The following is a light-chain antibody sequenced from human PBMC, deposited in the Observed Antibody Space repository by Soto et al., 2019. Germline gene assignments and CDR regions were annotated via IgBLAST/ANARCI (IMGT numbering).Light chain of an antibody. CDR1: QSIGIY. CDR3: QQYQNWPLT. J-gene: IGKJ4*01. CDR2: GAS. Sequence: EIVLTQSPATLSSSPGERATLSCRASQSIGIYLAWYRQKPGQAPRLLIYGASTRATGIPARFSGSGSGTEFTLSISSLQSEDVAVYYCQQYQNWPLTFGGGTKVDIK. V-gene: IGKV3-15*01.